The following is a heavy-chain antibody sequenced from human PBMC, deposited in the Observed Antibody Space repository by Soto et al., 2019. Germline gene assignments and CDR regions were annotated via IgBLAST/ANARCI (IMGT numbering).Heavy chain of an antibody. Sequence: EVQLVESGGGLVKPGGSLRLSCAASGFTFSSYSMNWVRQAPGKGLEWVSSISSSSSYLYYADSVKGRFTISRDNAKNSLYLQMNSLRAEDTAVYYCARDFPHPGPQGKAEYSSSWYVRWFDPWGQGTLVTVSS. J-gene: IGHJ5*02. V-gene: IGHV3-21*01. CDR2: ISSSSSYL. CDR1: GFTFSSYS. D-gene: IGHD6-13*01. CDR3: ARDFPHPGPQGKAEYSSSWYVRWFDP.